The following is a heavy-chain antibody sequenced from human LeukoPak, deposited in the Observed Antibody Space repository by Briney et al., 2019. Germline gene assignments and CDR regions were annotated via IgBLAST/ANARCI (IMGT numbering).Heavy chain of an antibody. CDR1: GFTFRSHG. CDR2: IWYDGSNE. V-gene: IGHV3-33*01. J-gene: IGHJ6*02. Sequence: GGSLRLSCAASGFTFRSHGMHWVRQAPGKGLEWVAGIWYDGSNEDYADSVKGRFTISRDNSKNALYLQMNSLRVEDTAVYYCARDGQNGSPYATDVWGQGTTVTVSS. D-gene: IGHD3-10*01. CDR3: ARDGQNGSPYATDV.